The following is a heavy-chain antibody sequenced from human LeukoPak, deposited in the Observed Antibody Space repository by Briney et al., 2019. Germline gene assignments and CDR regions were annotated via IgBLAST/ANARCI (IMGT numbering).Heavy chain of an antibody. J-gene: IGHJ6*03. D-gene: IGHD3-22*01. CDR1: GFTFSSYT. V-gene: IGHV3-64*01. Sequence: GGSLRLSCAASGFTFSSYTMHWVRQAPGKGLEYVSAISSSGGSTYYANSVKGRFTISRDNSKNTLYLQMGSLRAEDMAVYYRARDLFITTNREYYYYMDVWGKGTTVTVSS. CDR3: ARDLFITTNREYYYYMDV. CDR2: ISSSGGST.